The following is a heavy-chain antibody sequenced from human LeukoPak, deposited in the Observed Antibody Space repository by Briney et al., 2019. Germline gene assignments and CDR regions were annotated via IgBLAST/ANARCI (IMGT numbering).Heavy chain of an antibody. CDR1: GYTFTSYD. CDR3: ARGRTVVIRGGYYYYYMDV. CDR2: MNPNRVNT. V-gene: IGHV1-8*01. J-gene: IGHJ6*03. D-gene: IGHD4-23*01. Sequence: ASVTVSCKASGYTFTSYDINWVRQAAGQGGEGMGWMNPNRVNTGYAQKFQGRVTMTRNTSISTAYMELSSLRSEDTAVYYCARGRTVVIRGGYYYYYMDVWGKGTTVTVSS.